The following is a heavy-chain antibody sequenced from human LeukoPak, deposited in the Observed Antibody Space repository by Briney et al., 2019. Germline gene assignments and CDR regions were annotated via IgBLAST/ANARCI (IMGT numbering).Heavy chain of an antibody. CDR3: ARALGAVAGRAKYNWFDP. CDR1: GGTFSSYT. CDR2: IVPILGIA. Sequence: GASVKVSCKASGGTFSSYTISWVRQAPGQGLEWMGRIVPILGIANYAQKFQGRVTITADKSTSTAYMELSSLRSEDTAVYYCARALGAVAGRAKYNWFDPWGQGTLVTVSS. J-gene: IGHJ5*02. D-gene: IGHD6-19*01. V-gene: IGHV1-69*02.